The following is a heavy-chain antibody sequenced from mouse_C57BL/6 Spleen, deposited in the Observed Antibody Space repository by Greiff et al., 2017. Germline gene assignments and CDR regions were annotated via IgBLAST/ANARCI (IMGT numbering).Heavy chain of an antibody. D-gene: IGHD3-2*02. CDR1: GYAFSSYW. J-gene: IGHJ4*01. CDR3: ARLNSSGRYYYAMDY. V-gene: IGHV1-80*01. Sequence: QVQLKESGAELVKPGASVKISCKASGYAFSSYWMNWVKQRPGKGLEWIGQIYPGDGDTNYNGKFKVKATLTADKSSSTAYMQLSSLTSEDSAVYFCARLNSSGRYYYAMDYWGQGTSVTVSS. CDR2: IYPGDGDT.